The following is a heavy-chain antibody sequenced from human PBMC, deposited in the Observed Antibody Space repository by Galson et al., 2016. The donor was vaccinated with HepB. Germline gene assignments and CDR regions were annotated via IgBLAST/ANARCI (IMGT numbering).Heavy chain of an antibody. Sequence: SLRLSCAVSGFGVGGTYMNWVRQAPGEGLEWASVIYSNGRTYYADSVRGRFTVSRDRSKNILYLQMNSLRVEDTAVYYCARGPVVTYYSGPTWFDPWGQGTLVTVSS. J-gene: IGHJ5*02. CDR2: IYSNGRT. V-gene: IGHV3-53*01. CDR1: GFGVGGTY. D-gene: IGHD3-22*01. CDR3: ARGPVVTYYSGPTWFDP.